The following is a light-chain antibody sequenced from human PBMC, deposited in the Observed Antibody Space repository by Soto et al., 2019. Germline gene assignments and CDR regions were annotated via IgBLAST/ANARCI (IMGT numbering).Light chain of an antibody. CDR3: QQYKQWPRS. V-gene: IGKV3-15*01. CDR2: GAS. J-gene: IGKJ1*01. Sequence: MVMTQSPAPLSVSPGERATLSCSASQSVGTNLDGYEKKPGQAPRLVIYGASTRATAIPDSFSGGGYVPECTLTLSSLPAEYCAVYSRQQYKQWPRSFGQGTMV. CDR1: QSVGTN.